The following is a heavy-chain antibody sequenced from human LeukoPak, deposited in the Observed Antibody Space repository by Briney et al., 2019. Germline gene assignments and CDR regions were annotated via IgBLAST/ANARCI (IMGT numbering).Heavy chain of an antibody. Sequence: SETLSLTCAVSGGSISSGGYSWSWIRQPPGKGLEWIGYIYHSGSTYYNPSLKSRVTVSLDTSKNQFSLKLSSVTAADTAVYYCARVSDYGDDYWGQGTLVTVSS. CDR3: ARVSDYGDDY. CDR2: IYHSGST. D-gene: IGHD4-17*01. J-gene: IGHJ4*02. V-gene: IGHV4-30-2*01. CDR1: GGSISSGGYS.